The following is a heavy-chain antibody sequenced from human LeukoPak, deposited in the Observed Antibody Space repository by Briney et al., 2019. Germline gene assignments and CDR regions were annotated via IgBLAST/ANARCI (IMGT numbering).Heavy chain of an antibody. V-gene: IGHV3-74*01. D-gene: IGHD3-22*01. J-gene: IGHJ4*02. Sequence: PGGSLRLSCEASGFTFSHYWMHWVRQAPGKGLVWVSRTNTDGSSTSYVDSAKGRFTISRDNAKNTMYLQMNSLRAEDTAMYYCVPTDSSGLDWGQGTLVTVSS. CDR3: VPTDSSGLD. CDR1: GFTFSHYW. CDR2: TNTDGSST.